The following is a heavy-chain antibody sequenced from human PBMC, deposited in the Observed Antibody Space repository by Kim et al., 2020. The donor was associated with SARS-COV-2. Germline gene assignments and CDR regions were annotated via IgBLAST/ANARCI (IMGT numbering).Heavy chain of an antibody. CDR1: GDSVSSNSAA. Sequence: SQTLSLTCAISGDSVSSNSAAWNWIMQSPSRGLEWLGRTYYRSKWYNDYVVSVKSRITINPDTSKNQFSLQLKSVTPADTAVYYCARDRSSGWHMLLAYWGQGNLVTVSS. D-gene: IGHD6-19*01. J-gene: IGHJ4*02. CDR2: TYYRSKWYN. V-gene: IGHV6-1*01. CDR3: ARDRSSGWHMLLAY.